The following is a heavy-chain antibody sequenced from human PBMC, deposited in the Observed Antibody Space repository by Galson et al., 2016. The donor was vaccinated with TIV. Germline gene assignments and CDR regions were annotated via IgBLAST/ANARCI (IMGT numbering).Heavy chain of an antibody. CDR3: ARDRRFCGNTCYLHYYYGMDV. CDR2: IYNDGAT. Sequence: SLRLSCAPSGFLVSNNYMTWVRQAPGKGLEWVSIIYNDGATYYADSVRGRFIISRDNSKNTLYLQMNSLRPDDTAVYFCARDRRFCGNTCYLHYYYGMDVWGQGTTVTVS. D-gene: IGHD4-23*01. CDR1: GFLVSNNY. V-gene: IGHV3-66*02. J-gene: IGHJ6*02.